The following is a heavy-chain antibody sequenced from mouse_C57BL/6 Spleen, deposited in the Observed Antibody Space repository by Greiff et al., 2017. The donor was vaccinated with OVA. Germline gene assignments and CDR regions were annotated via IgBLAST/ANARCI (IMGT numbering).Heavy chain of an antibody. V-gene: IGHV1-80*01. Sequence: QVQLQQSGAELVKPGASVKISCKASGYAFSSYWMNWVKQRPGKGLEWIGQIYPGDGDTNYNGKFKGKATLTADKSSSTAYMQLSSLTSEDSAVYFCARERDGYSVMDYWGQGTSVTVSS. CDR2: IYPGDGDT. CDR3: ARERDGYSVMDY. CDR1: GYAFSSYW. J-gene: IGHJ4*01. D-gene: IGHD2-3*01.